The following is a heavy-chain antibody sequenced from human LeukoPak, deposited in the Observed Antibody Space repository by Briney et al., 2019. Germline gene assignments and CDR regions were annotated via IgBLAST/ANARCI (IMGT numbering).Heavy chain of an antibody. CDR2: IYHSGST. CDR3: ARSAAGTKGWFDP. J-gene: IGHJ5*02. D-gene: IGHD6-13*01. Sequence: PSETLSLTCTVSGYSISSGYYWGWIRQPPGKGLEWIGSIYHSGSTYYNPSLKSRVTISVDTSKNRFSLKLGSVTAADTAVYYCARSAAGTKGWFDPWGQGTLVTVSS. V-gene: IGHV4-38-2*02. CDR1: GYSISSGYY.